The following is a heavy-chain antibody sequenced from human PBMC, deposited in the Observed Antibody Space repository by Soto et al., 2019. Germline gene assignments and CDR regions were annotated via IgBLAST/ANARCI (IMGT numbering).Heavy chain of an antibody. Sequence: SETLSLTCAVYGGSFSGYYWSWIRQPPGKGLEWIGEINHSGSTNYNPSLKSRVTISVDTSKNQFSLKLSSVTAADTAVYYCARGRVLRFLEWLLYYFAYWGQGTLVTVSS. CDR2: INHSGST. J-gene: IGHJ4*02. V-gene: IGHV4-34*01. D-gene: IGHD3-3*01. CDR3: ARGRVLRFLEWLLYYFAY. CDR1: GGSFSGYY.